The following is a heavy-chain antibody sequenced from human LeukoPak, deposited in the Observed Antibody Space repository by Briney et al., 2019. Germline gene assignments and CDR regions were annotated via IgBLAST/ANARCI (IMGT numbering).Heavy chain of an antibody. J-gene: IGHJ5*02. D-gene: IGHD1-26*01. CDR2: IHYSGST. CDR3: ARDDAASYYSWFGT. CDR1: GGSIRTSSYY. Sequence: SEILSLTCIVSGGSIRTSSYYWGWLRQTPGKGLEGIGSIHYSGSTYYNPSLKSRVTIAVETTQFSLNLMSVTPADTATYYCARDDAASYYSWFGTWGQGILVSVSS. V-gene: IGHV4-39*07.